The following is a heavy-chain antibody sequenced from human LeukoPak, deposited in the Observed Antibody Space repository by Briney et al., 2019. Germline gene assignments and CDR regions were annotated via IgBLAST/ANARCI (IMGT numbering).Heavy chain of an antibody. CDR1: GFTFSSYS. D-gene: IGHD2-2*01. V-gene: IGHV3-48*02. J-gene: IGHJ3*02. CDR2: ISSSSSTI. CDR3: ARDRDYCSSTSCYSDAFDI. Sequence: GGSLRLSCAASGFTFSSYSMNWVRQAPGKGLEWVSYISSSSSTIYYADSVKGRFTISRDNAKNSLYLQMNSLRDEDTAVYYRARDRDYCSSTSCYSDAFDIWGQGTMVTVSS.